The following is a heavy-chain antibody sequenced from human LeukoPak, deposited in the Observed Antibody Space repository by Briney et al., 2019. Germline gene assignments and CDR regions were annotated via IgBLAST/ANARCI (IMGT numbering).Heavy chain of an antibody. CDR1: GYTFTSYA. CDR2: INTGNGNT. D-gene: IGHD2-21*02. Sequence: ASVKVSCKASGYTFTSYAMHWVRQAPGQRLECMGWINTGNGNTKYSQKFQGRVTITRDTSASTAYMDLSSLRSEDTAVYYCARNTETAIPLPYYFDYWGQGTLVTISS. J-gene: IGHJ4*02. CDR3: ARNTETAIPLPYYFDY. V-gene: IGHV1-3*04.